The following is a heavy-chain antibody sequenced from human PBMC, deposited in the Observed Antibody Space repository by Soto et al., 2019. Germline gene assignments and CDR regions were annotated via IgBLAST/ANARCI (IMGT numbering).Heavy chain of an antibody. J-gene: IGHJ6*02. Sequence: QVQLVQSGAEVKKPGASVKVSCKASGDTFTNYDINWVRQATGQGLEWMGRMNPNSGNTGYAQKFQGRVTMTRTTSITTAYMELSSLRSEDTAVKYCARGRNGMDVWGQGTTVTVSS. V-gene: IGHV1-8*01. CDR3: ARGRNGMDV. CDR2: MNPNSGNT. CDR1: GDTFTNYD.